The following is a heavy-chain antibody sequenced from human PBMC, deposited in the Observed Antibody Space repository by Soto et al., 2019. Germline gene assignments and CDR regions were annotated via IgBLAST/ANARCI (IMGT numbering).Heavy chain of an antibody. CDR2: MNPNTGNS. CDR1: GYTFTSYD. V-gene: IGHV1-8*01. Sequence: GASVKVSCKASGYTFTSYDIYWVRQATGQGLEWMGWMNPNTGNSGYAQRFQGRVTMTEESSADTPYMELSSLRSEDTAVYYCAIEVRRSNQFDHWGQGTMVTVSS. CDR3: AIEVRRSNQFDH. D-gene: IGHD3-10*01. J-gene: IGHJ4*02.